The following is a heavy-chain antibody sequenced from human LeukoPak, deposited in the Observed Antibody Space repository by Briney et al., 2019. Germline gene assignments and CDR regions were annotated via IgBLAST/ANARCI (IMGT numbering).Heavy chain of an antibody. Sequence: GGPLKLSFKPPEFPLGNRWMPWSRKTPGKGLEWVATLKQGGSDKFYVDSVRGRFTISGDNAKNSLFLEMNSLRVEDTAVYYCARDPFDLWGQGTLVTVSS. CDR2: LKQGGSDK. CDR1: EFPLGNRW. CDR3: ARDPFDL. V-gene: IGHV3-7*01. J-gene: IGHJ5*02.